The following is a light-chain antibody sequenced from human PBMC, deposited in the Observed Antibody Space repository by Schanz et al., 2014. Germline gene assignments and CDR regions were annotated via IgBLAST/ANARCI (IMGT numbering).Light chain of an antibody. CDR2: EDT. Sequence: QSALTQPASVSGSPGQSITVSCTGTSSDVGSYNLVSWYQQHPGKAPKLMIYEDTQRPSGVSNRFSGSKSGNTASLTISGLQAEDEADYYCSSYTRTTTLAVFGGGTKLTVL. V-gene: IGLV2-14*02. J-gene: IGLJ2*01. CDR3: SSYTRTTTLAV. CDR1: SSDVGSYNL.